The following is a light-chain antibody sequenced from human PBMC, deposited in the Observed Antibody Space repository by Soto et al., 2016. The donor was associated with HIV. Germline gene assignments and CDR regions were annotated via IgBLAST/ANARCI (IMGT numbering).Light chain of an antibody. CDR1: QSISSY. V-gene: IGKV1-39*01. CDR3: QQANNFPWT. CDR2: AAS. J-gene: IGKJ1*01. Sequence: DIQMTQSPSSLSASVGDRVTITCQASQSISSYLNWYQQKPGKAPKLLIYAASSLQSGVPSRFSGSGSGTDFTLTISSLQPEDFATYYCQQANNFPWTFGQGTKVEIK.